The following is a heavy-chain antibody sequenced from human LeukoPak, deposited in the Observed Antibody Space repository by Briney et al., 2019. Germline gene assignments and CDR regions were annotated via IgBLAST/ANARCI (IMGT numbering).Heavy chain of an antibody. V-gene: IGHV4-31*03. D-gene: IGHD2-2*01. CDR1: GGSISSGGYY. Sequence: SETLSLTCTVSGGSISSGGYYWSWIRQHPGKGLEWIGYIYYSGSTYYNPSLKSRVTISVDTSKNQFSLKLSSVTAADTAVYYCASHDIVVVPAARTKVDYWGQGTLVTVSS. CDR2: IYYSGST. CDR3: ASHDIVVVPAARTKVDY. J-gene: IGHJ4*02.